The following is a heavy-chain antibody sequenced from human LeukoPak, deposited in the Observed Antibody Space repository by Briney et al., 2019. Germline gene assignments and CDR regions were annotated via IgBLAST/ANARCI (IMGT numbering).Heavy chain of an antibody. J-gene: IGHJ4*02. CDR2: IYSGGST. V-gene: IGHV3-53*01. CDR1: GFTFDDYA. CDR3: AKALAYGSGSWDY. Sequence: GGSLRLSCAASGFTFDDYAMHWVRQAPGKGLEWVSVIYSGGSTYYADSVKGRFTISRDNSKNTLYLQMNSLRAEDTAVYYCAKALAYGSGSWDYWGQGTLVTVSS. D-gene: IGHD3-10*01.